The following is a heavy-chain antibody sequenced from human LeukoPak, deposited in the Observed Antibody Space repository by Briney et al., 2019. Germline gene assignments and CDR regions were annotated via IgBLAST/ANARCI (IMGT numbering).Heavy chain of an antibody. V-gene: IGHV3-48*04. D-gene: IGHD6-13*01. CDR2: ISSSSSTI. J-gene: IGHJ2*01. CDR1: GFTFISYS. Sequence: GGSLRLSCAASGFTFISYSMNWVRQAPGKGLEWVSYISSSSSTIYYADSVKGRFTISRDNAKNSLYLQMNSLRAEDAAVYYCAKGYIIAGRQWYLDLWGRGTLVGVSS. CDR3: AKGYIIAGRQWYLDL.